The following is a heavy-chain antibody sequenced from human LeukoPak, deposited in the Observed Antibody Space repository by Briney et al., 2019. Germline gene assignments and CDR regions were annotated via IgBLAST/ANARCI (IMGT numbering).Heavy chain of an antibody. V-gene: IGHV3-30*02. D-gene: IGHD3-16*01. CDR3: AKALGDWPTTLDY. CDR2: IRYDGSNK. J-gene: IGHJ4*02. Sequence: GGSLRLSCAASGFTFSSYGMHWVRQAPGKGLEWVAFIRYDGSNKYYADSVKGRFTVSRDNSKNTLYLQMNSLTAADTAVYFCAKALGDWPTTLDYWGRGTLVTVSS. CDR1: GFTFSSYG.